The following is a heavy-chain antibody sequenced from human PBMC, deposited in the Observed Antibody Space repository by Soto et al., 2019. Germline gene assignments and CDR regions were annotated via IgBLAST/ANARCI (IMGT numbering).Heavy chain of an antibody. V-gene: IGHV1-2*02. D-gene: IGHD1-26*01. CDR3: AGDLAKGGGSAGFDY. CDR2: INPKSGGT. Sequence: GPSVQVSFKASGYTFTVYYMHWVRQAPGQGLEWMGWINPKSGGTMYPQKFQGRVTMTSDTSISTAYVALTRLRSGDTDVYYCAGDLAKGGGSAGFDYWGQGALVTVSS. J-gene: IGHJ4*02. CDR1: GYTFTVYY.